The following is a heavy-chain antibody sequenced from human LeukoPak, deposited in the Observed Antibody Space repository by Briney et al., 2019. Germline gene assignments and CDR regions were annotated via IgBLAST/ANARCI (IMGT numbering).Heavy chain of an antibody. J-gene: IGHJ4*02. D-gene: IGHD6-6*01. CDR2: ISAYNGNT. CDR3: ARDDYSSSSGLFGY. V-gene: IGHV1-18*01. CDR1: GYTFTSYG. Sequence: ASVKVSCKASGYTFTSYGISLVRQAPGQGLEWMGWISAYNGNTNYAQKLQGRVTMTTDTSTSTAYMELRSLRSDDTAVYYCARDDYSSSSGLFGYWGQGTLVTVYS.